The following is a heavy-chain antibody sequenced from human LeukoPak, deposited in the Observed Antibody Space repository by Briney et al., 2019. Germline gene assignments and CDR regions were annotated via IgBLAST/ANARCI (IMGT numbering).Heavy chain of an antibody. Sequence: GGSLRLSCAASGFTFSSYSMNWVRQAPGKGLEWVSSISNSSSYIYYADSVKGRFTISRDNAKNSLYLQMNSLRAEDTAVYYCAKDRSDTAMVYAMDCWGQGTLVTVSS. D-gene: IGHD5-18*01. CDR1: GFTFSSYS. CDR3: AKDRSDTAMVYAMDC. V-gene: IGHV3-21*04. J-gene: IGHJ4*02. CDR2: ISNSSSYI.